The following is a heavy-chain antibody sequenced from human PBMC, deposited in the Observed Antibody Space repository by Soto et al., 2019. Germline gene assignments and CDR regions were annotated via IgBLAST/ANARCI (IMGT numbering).Heavy chain of an antibody. V-gene: IGHV4-59*01. CDR3: ARLGRLLLEADS. Sequence: SETLSLTCTVSGGSISGFYWSWIRQPPGNGLEWLGYIYYTGSTNYNPSLKSRVTISLDTSSNQFALKLSSVTAADTAVYYCARLGRLLLEADSWGQGTLVTVSS. J-gene: IGHJ4*02. CDR1: GGSISGFY. D-gene: IGHD3-22*01. CDR2: IYYTGST.